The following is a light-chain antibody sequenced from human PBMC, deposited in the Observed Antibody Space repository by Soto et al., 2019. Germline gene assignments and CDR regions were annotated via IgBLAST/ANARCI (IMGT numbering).Light chain of an antibody. CDR2: GAS. CDR1: QSVSNS. V-gene: IGKV3-11*01. Sequence: EKMLTQSPATLSLSPGERVTFTCRSSQSVSNSLAWYQQKPGQPPRLLIYGASRRAAGIPDRFSGSGSGTDFTLTISRLEPEDFAVYYCQQYNNWPSWTFGQGTKVDI. J-gene: IGKJ1*01. CDR3: QQYNNWPSWT.